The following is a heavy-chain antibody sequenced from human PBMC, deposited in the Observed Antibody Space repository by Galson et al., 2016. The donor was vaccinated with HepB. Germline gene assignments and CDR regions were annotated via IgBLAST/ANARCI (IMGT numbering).Heavy chain of an antibody. V-gene: IGHV3-30*03. CDR3: ARGLGRISWSFDY. J-gene: IGHJ4*02. CDR2: ISDDGSTQ. Sequence: SLRLSCAASGFSIADYGMHWVRQAPGKGLEWMAVISDDGSTQYYADSVKGRFTISRDNSKNTLYLQTNSLRLEDTAVYYCARGLGRISWSFDYWGQRTLVTVSS. D-gene: IGHD6-19*01. CDR1: GFSIADYG.